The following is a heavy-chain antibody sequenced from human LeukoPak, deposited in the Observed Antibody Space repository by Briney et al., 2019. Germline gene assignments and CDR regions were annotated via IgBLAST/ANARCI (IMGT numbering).Heavy chain of an antibody. D-gene: IGHD5-12*01. Sequence: PSETLSLTCTVSGGSISTYYWGWIRQPPGKGLEWIGSIFDSGNTFYNPSLKSRVAISVDTSNNQFSLKLTSVTAADTAVYYCARQGYSGTDNDDFWGQGALVTVSS. CDR1: GGSISTYY. V-gene: IGHV4-39*01. J-gene: IGHJ4*02. CDR2: IFDSGNT. CDR3: ARQGYSGTDNDDF.